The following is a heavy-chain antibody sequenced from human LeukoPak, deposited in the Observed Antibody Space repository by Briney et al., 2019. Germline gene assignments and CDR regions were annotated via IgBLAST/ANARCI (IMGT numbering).Heavy chain of an antibody. Sequence: PSETLSLTCTVSGGSIGAYYWSWIRQPPGKELEWIACIYYSGATNYNPSLKSRGTISVDTSKNQFSLKLTSVTAADTAVYYCARGSITVIPAFDIWGQGTMVTVSS. D-gene: IGHD2-21*01. J-gene: IGHJ3*02. CDR1: GGSIGAYY. V-gene: IGHV4-59*12. CDR3: ARGSITVIPAFDI. CDR2: IYYSGAT.